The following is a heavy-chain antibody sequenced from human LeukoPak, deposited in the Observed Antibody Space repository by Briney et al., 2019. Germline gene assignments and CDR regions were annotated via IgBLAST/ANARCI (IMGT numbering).Heavy chain of an antibody. V-gene: IGHV4-59*01. J-gene: IGHJ3*02. Sequence: SETLSLTCTVSGGSISSYYWSWIRQPPGKGLEWIGYIYYSGSTNYNPSLKSRVTISVDTSKNQFSLKLSSVTAADTAVYYCARVQQLVDLDAFDIWGQGTMVTVSS. CDR3: ARVQQLVDLDAFDI. CDR1: GGSISSYY. CDR2: IYYSGST. D-gene: IGHD6-13*01.